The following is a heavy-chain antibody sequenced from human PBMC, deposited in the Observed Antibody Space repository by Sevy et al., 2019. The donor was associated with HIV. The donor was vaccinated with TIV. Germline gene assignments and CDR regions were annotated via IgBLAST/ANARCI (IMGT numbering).Heavy chain of an antibody. CDR1: GFAFNDFA. D-gene: IGHD2-15*01. Sequence: GGSLRLSCAASGFAFNDFAMNWLRQLPGKGLEWVAIISYDGRKKFYADSVKGRFTISRDNSKNGVYLQMNSLRPEDTAVYFCATASLWGDSGVSHPSFDSWGQGTLVTVSS. V-gene: IGHV3-30*04. J-gene: IGHJ4*02. CDR3: ATASLWGDSGVSHPSFDS. CDR2: ISYDGRKK.